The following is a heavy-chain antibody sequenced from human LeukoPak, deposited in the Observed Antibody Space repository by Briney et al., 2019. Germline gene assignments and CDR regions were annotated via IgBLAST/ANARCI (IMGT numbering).Heavy chain of an antibody. CDR1: GGSISSGGDS. V-gene: IGHV4-31*03. Sequence: SETLSLTCTVSGGSISSGGDSWSWIRQHPGKGLEWIGYIYYSGSTYYNPSLKSRVTISVDTSKNQFSLKLSSVTAADTAVYYCARGPRGTPVDYWGQGTLVTVSS. CDR3: ARGPRGTPVDY. D-gene: IGHD3-16*01. CDR2: IYYSGST. J-gene: IGHJ4*02.